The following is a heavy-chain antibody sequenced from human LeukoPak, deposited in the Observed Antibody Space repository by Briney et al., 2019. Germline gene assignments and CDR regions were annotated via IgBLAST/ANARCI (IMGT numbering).Heavy chain of an antibody. CDR1: GYTFTSYY. J-gene: IGHJ4*02. CDR3: ARALGGSYGGFDY. CDR2: INPSGGST. V-gene: IGHV1-46*01. Sequence: VASVKVSCKASGYTFTSYYMHWVRQAPGQGLEWMGIINPSGGSTSYAQKFQGRVTITRDTSASTAYMELSSLRSEDMAVYYCARALGGSYGGFDYWGQGTLVTVSS. D-gene: IGHD1-26*01.